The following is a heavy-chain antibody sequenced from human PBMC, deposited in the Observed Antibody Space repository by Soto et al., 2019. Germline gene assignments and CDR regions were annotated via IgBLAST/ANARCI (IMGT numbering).Heavy chain of an antibody. D-gene: IGHD1-7*01. CDR2: IYYSGST. Sequence: PSETLSLTCTVSGGSISSGGYYWSWIRQHPGKGLEWIGYIYYSGSTYYNPSLKSRVTISVDTSKNQFSLKLSSVTAADTAVYYCARALGEDPQAWNYDVSWFDPWGQGTLVTVSS. J-gene: IGHJ5*02. CDR3: ARALGEDPQAWNYDVSWFDP. CDR1: GGSISSGGYY. V-gene: IGHV4-31*03.